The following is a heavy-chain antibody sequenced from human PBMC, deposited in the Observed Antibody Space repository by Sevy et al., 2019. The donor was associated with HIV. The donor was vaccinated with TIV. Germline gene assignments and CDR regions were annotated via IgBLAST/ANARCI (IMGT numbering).Heavy chain of an antibody. CDR2: IYSDGKT. D-gene: IGHD6-19*01. CDR3: AGWSSAWTLFDY. J-gene: IGHJ4*02. Sequence: GGSLRLSCAASGFTVSRNYMSWVRQAPGKGLEWVSVIYSDGKTFYADSVQDRFTISRDNSKNTLYLQMNSLRAADTAVYYCAGWSSAWTLFDYWGQGTMVTVSS. CDR1: GFTVSRNY. V-gene: IGHV3-66*01.